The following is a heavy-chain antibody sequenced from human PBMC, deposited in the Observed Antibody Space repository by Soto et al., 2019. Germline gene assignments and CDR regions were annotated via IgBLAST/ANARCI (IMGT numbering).Heavy chain of an antibody. Sequence: ASVKVSCKASGFTFTSSAVQWVRQARGQRLEWIGWIVVGSGNTNYAQKFQERVTITRDMSTSTAYMELSSLRSEDTAVYYCAATSFYYYDSTDYYYYGMDVWGQGTTVTVS. J-gene: IGHJ6*02. CDR2: IVVGSGNT. V-gene: IGHV1-58*01. CDR3: AATSFYYYDSTDYYYYGMDV. D-gene: IGHD3-22*01. CDR1: GFTFTSSA.